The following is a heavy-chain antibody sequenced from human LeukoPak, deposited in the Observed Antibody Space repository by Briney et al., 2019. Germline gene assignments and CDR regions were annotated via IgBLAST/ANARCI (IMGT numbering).Heavy chain of an antibody. CDR3: AKEEELVVAPD. CDR2: ISGSGGST. J-gene: IGHJ1*01. Sequence: QPGGSLRLSCAASGFKFEDYTMHWVRQAPGKGLEWVSAISGSGGSTYYADSVKGRFTISRDNSKNTLYLQMNSLRAEDTAVYYCAKEEELVVAPDWGQGTLVTVSS. D-gene: IGHD2-15*01. CDR1: GFKFEDYT. V-gene: IGHV3-23*01.